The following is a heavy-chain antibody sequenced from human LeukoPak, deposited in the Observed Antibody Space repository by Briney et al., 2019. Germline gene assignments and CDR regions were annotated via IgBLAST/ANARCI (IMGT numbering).Heavy chain of an antibody. CDR1: GFTFSSYA. J-gene: IGHJ4*02. CDR2: IGAGGTFT. V-gene: IGHV3-23*01. Sequence: GGSLRLSCTASGFTFSSYAMNWVRQAPGKGLEWVSGIGAGGTFTYYADSVKGRFTISRDNSRNTLYLQMNSLRADDTAVYYCAKDEFDSSGYYFDYWGQETLVTVSS. CDR3: AKDEFDSSGYYFDY. D-gene: IGHD3-22*01.